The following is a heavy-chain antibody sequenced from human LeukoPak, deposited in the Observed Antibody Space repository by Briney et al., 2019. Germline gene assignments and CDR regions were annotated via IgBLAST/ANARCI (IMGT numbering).Heavy chain of an antibody. CDR2: ISSSGSTI. J-gene: IGHJ4*02. D-gene: IGHD5-18*01. CDR3: ARDREDTAMAY. Sequence: GGSLRLSCAASGFTFSDYYMSWIRQAPGKGLEWVSYISSSGSTIYYADSVKGRFTISRDNAKNSLNLQMNSLRAEDTAVYYCARDREDTAMAYWGQGTLVTVSS. V-gene: IGHV3-11*04. CDR1: GFTFSDYY.